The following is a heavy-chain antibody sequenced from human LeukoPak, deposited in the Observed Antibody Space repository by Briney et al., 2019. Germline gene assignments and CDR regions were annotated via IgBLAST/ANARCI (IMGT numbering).Heavy chain of an antibody. J-gene: IGHJ6*03. V-gene: IGHV4-61*02. Sequence: PSQTLSLTCTVSGGSISSGSYYWSWIRQPAGKGLEWIGRIYTSGSTNYNPSLKSRVTISVDTSKNQFSLKLSSVTAADTAVYYCARGFGDYYYYYYMGVWGKGTTVTVSS. CDR3: ARGFGDYYYYYYMGV. D-gene: IGHD3-10*01. CDR2: IYTSGST. CDR1: GGSISSGSYY.